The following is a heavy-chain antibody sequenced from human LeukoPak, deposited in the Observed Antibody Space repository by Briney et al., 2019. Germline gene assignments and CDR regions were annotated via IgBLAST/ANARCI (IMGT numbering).Heavy chain of an antibody. CDR1: NYTFIDYA. V-gene: IGHV1-18*01. J-gene: IGHJ2*01. Sequence: ASVKVSCKASNYTFIDYAISWVRQAPGQGLEWMGWISTYNANTNYAQNFQGRVTMTTDTSTSTAYMELRSLRSDDTAVYYCARVGTTMSYWYFDLWGRGTLVTVSS. D-gene: IGHD1-1*01. CDR2: ISTYNANT. CDR3: ARVGTTMSYWYFDL.